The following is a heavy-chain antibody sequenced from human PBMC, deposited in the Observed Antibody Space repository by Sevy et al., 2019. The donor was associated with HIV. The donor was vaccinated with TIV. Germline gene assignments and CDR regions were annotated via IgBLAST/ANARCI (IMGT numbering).Heavy chain of an antibody. Sequence: GESLKISCTASGFTFSSAWMSWVRQAPGKGLEWVGRIKSEFDGGAIDYAAPVKGRFTISREDSKNTAYLQMNSLKTEDTAVYYCITDPAYRGYDEEVINYYFYGMDVWGQGTTVTVSS. V-gene: IGHV3-15*01. CDR1: GFTFSSAW. CDR3: ITDPAYRGYDEEVINYYFYGMDV. CDR2: IKSEFDGGAI. J-gene: IGHJ6*02. D-gene: IGHD5-12*01.